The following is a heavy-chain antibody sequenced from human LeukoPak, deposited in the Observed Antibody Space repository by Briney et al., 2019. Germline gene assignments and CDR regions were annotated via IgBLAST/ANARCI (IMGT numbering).Heavy chain of an antibody. CDR1: GFTFGSYA. J-gene: IGHJ3*01. D-gene: IGHD3-16*01. CDR3: ARDFLHLGG. V-gene: IGHV3-64*01. Sequence: GGSLRLSCAASGFTFGSYAMHWVRQAPGKGLEYVSAISSNGGSTYYANSVKGRFTISRDNAKNTLYLQMNSLRAEDTAVYYCARDFLHLGGWGQGTMVTVSS. CDR2: ISSNGGST.